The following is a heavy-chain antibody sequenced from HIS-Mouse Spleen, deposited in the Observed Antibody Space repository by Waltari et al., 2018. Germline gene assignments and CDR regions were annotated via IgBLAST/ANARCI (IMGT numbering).Heavy chain of an antibody. CDR1: GYSLSSGYY. Sequence: QVQLQESGPGLVKPSETLSLTGTVSGYSLSSGYYWGWIRQPPGKGLEWIGSIYHSGSTYYNPSLKSQVTISVDTSKNQFSLKLSSVTAADTAVYYCARDSWAYAIEYFQHWGQGTLVTVSS. J-gene: IGHJ1*01. D-gene: IGHD2-8*01. CDR3: ARDSWAYAIEYFQH. CDR2: IYHSGST. V-gene: IGHV4-38-2*02.